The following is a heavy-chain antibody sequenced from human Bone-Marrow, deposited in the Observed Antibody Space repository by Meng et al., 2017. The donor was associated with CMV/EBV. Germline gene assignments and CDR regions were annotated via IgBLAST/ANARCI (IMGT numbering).Heavy chain of an antibody. V-gene: IGHV1-69*05. CDR1: GGTFSSYA. D-gene: IGHD2-21*02. CDR3: ARDTVVFGDPRGGFDP. Sequence: SVKVSCKASGGTFSSYAISWVRQAPGQGLEWMGGIIPIFGTANYAQKFQGRVTITTDESTSTAYMELSSLRSEDTGVYYCARDTVVFGDPRGGFDPWGQGTLVTVSS. J-gene: IGHJ5*02. CDR2: IIPIFGTA.